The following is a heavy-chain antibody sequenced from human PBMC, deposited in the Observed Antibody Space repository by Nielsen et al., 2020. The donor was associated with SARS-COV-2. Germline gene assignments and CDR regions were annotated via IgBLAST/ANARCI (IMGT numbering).Heavy chain of an antibody. V-gene: IGHV2-5*01. CDR2: IYCNDDK. CDR3: AHRTTVSYFDS. Sequence: SGPTLVKPTQTLTLTCTFSGFSLSTSGVGVGWIRPPPGKALEWLAFIYCNDDKGYRPSLKSRRTITKDTSKNQVVLTMTNMDPVDTATYYCAHRTTVSYFDSWGQGSLVTVSS. J-gene: IGHJ4*02. CDR1: GFSLSTSGVG. D-gene: IGHD1-1*01.